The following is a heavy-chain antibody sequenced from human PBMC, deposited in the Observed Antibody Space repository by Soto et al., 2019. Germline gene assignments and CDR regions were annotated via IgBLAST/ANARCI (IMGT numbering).Heavy chain of an antibody. V-gene: IGHV1-18*01. CDR2: ISAYNGNT. Sequence: GLEWMGWISAYNGNTNYAQKLQGRVTMTTDTSTSTAYMELRSLRSDDTAVYYCAREGGIVVVPAAMKAFDIWGQGTMVTVSS. J-gene: IGHJ3*02. CDR3: AREGGIVVVPAAMKAFDI. D-gene: IGHD2-2*01.